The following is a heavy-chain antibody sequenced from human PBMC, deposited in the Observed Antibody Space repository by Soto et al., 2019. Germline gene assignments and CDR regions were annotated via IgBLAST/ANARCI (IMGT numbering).Heavy chain of an antibody. J-gene: IGHJ5*02. V-gene: IGHV4-30-4*01. CDR1: GASISSGDNY. D-gene: IGHD3-10*01. Sequence: QVQLQESGPGLVRPSQTLSLTCSVYGASISSGDNYWSWIRQSPQKGLQRLGNVYYSGRTTYNPSLTSRPAISVDTSTKRFSLKLTSVTAAATAGYDSARENDPSPEYNYGSFDPWGSGTLVTVSS. CDR3: ARENDPSPEYNYGSFDP. CDR2: VYYSGRT.